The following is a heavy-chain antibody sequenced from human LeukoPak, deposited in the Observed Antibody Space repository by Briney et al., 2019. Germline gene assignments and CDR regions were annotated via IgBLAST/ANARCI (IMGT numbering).Heavy chain of an antibody. CDR2: ISYDGSNK. CDR1: GFTFSSYC. D-gene: IGHD1-26*01. CDR3: AKSGSYYVLWAFDI. V-gene: IGHV3-30*18. Sequence: GRSLRLSCAASGFTFSSYCMHWVRQAPGKGLEWVAVISYDGSNKYYADSVKGRFTISRHNSKHTLYLQMNSLRAEDTAVYYCAKSGSYYVLWAFDIWGQGTMVTVSS. J-gene: IGHJ3*02.